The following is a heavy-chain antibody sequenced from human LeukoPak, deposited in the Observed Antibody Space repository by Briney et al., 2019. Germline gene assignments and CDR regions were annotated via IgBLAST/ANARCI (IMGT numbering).Heavy chain of an antibody. Sequence: GGSLRLSCVASGFTFSSYAMHWVRQAPGKGLEFVSAISNNGGSTYYANSVKGRFTISRDNSKNTLYLQMGSLRAEDMAVYYCARRALGGTYYFDYWGQGTLVTVSS. J-gene: IGHJ4*02. CDR3: ARRALGGTYYFDY. CDR2: ISNNGGST. D-gene: IGHD1-26*01. CDR1: GFTFSSYA. V-gene: IGHV3-64*01.